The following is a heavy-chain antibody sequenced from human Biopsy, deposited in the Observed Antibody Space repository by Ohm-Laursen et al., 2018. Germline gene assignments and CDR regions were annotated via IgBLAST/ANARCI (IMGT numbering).Heavy chain of an antibody. J-gene: IGHJ6*02. Sequence: SLTLSRAASGFSFSDYHIRWIRQAPGRGLGRVSYISGGGTIYYGDSMTRRVTISRDNGKNSLYLQMHSLRAEDTADYYCARDTRWSPYSMDVWGQGTTVTVSS. CDR3: ARDTRWSPYSMDV. CDR1: GFSFSDYH. V-gene: IGHV3-11*01. D-gene: IGHD4-23*01. CDR2: ISGGGTI.